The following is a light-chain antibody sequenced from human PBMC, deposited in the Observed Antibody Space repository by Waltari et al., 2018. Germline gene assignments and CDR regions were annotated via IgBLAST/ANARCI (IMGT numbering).Light chain of an antibody. CDR3: SSYTNTNTIV. J-gene: IGLJ2*01. CDR1: SNDVGVYTS. V-gene: IGLV2-14*03. Sequence: QSALTQPASVSGSPGQSITISCTGTSNDVGVYTSVSWYQHLPGKAPQFIIYDFSRWPSGFSNRFSGSKSGKPASLAISGLQAEDEADYYCSSYTNTNTIVFGGGTKVTVL. CDR2: DFS.